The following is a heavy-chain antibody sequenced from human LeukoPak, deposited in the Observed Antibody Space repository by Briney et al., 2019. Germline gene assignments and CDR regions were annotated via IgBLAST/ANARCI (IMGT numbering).Heavy chain of an antibody. CDR1: GFTFSSYW. Sequence: GGSLRLSCTASGFTFSSYWMTWVRQAPGKGLEWVANINQHGSEKYYVDSVKGRFTISRDNPKDSLYLQMNSLRAEDTALYYCARRQYVSFDSWDQGTLVTVSS. V-gene: IGHV3-7*03. CDR2: INQHGSEK. D-gene: IGHD3-16*01. CDR3: ARRQYVSFDS. J-gene: IGHJ4*02.